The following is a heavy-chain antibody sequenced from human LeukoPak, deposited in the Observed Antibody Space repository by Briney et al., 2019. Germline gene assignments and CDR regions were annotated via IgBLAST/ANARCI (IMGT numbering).Heavy chain of an antibody. CDR3: ARVGGYSPTDY. Sequence: GGSLRLSCAASGFTFSSYEMNWVRQAPGKGLEWVSYISSSGSTIYYADSVKGRFTISRDNAKNSLYLQMNSLRAEDTAVYYCARVGGYSPTDYWGQGTLVTVSS. D-gene: IGHD5-18*01. V-gene: IGHV3-48*03. CDR1: GFTFSSYE. J-gene: IGHJ4*02. CDR2: ISSSGSTI.